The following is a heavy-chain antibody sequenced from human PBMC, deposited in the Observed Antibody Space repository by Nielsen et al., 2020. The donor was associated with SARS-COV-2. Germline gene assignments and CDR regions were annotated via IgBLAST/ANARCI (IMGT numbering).Heavy chain of an antibody. J-gene: IGHJ6*02. D-gene: IGHD2-2*01. Sequence: GESLKISCAASGFTFSSYAMHWVRQAPGKGLEWVAVISYDGSNKYYADSVKGRFTISRDNSKNTLYLQMNSLRAEDTAVYYCAKDRRACSSTSCPPYYYYYGMDVWGQGTTVTVSS. CDR2: ISYDGSNK. CDR3: AKDRRACSSTSCPPYYYYYGMDV. V-gene: IGHV3-30-3*01. CDR1: GFTFSSYA.